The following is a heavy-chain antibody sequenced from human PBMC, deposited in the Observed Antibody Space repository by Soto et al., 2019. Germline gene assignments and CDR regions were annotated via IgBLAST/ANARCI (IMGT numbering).Heavy chain of an antibody. CDR3: ARHGFGPLHGLVDV. CDR2: VNYDGYS. J-gene: IGHJ6*02. V-gene: IGHV4-59*08. CDR1: GGSITNYY. Sequence: QVQLQESGPGLVKPSETLSLTCTVSGGSITNYYCSWFRQPPGKGLEWIGYVNYDGYSAYNLSLKSRVTLSMDASKTPSSLMLASVTATDTAVYYCARHGFGPLHGLVDVWGPGTTVIVSS. D-gene: IGHD3-10*01.